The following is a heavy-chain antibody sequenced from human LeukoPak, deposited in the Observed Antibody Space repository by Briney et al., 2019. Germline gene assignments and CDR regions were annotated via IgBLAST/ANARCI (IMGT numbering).Heavy chain of an antibody. CDR3: ARGGDYYDSSGDYTDYFDY. Sequence: ASVKVSCKASGYTFTSYDINWVRQATGQGLEWMGWMNPNSGNTGFAQKFQGRVTITRNTSISTAYMELSSLRSEDTAVYYCARGGDYYDSSGDYTDYFDYWGQGTLATVSS. D-gene: IGHD3-22*01. J-gene: IGHJ4*02. CDR2: MNPNSGNT. V-gene: IGHV1-8*03. CDR1: GYTFTSYD.